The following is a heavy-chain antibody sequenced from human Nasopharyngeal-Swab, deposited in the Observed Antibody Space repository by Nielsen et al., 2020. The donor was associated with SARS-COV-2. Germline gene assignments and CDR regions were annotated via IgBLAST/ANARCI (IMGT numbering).Heavy chain of an antibody. J-gene: IGHJ2*01. CDR3: ARDGSASPNLRYFDL. CDR2: LYSSGRD. CDR1: ACSISSSTYY. V-gene: IGHV4-39*07. Sequence: SETLSLPCTVSACSISSSTYYRYCIRQTPGKRLEWIGSLYSSGRDSYNPSLQSRVSISVDTSKNQFSLKTTSVPAGDTAIYYCARDGSASPNLRYFDLWGRGSLVTVSS.